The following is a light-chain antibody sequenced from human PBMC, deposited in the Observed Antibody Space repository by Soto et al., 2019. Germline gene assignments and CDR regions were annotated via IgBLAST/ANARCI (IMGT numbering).Light chain of an antibody. Sequence: QSALTQPASVSGSPGQSITFACTGTSSDIGGYNYVSWYQQHPGKAPKLMIYEVSNRPSGVSDRFSGSKSGNTASLTISGLQPEDEAEYYCTSYTSSTTNYVFGTGTKLTVL. CDR2: EVS. V-gene: IGLV2-14*01. CDR1: SSDIGGYNY. CDR3: TSYTSSTTNYV. J-gene: IGLJ1*01.